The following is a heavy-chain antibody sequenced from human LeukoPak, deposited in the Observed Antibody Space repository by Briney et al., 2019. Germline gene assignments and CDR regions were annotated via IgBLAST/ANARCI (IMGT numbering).Heavy chain of an antibody. J-gene: IGHJ3*02. CDR3: ARDPYYYDSSGYRMHDAFDI. D-gene: IGHD3-22*01. CDR1: GYTFTSYY. Sequence: GASVTVSCKASGYTFTSYYMHWVRQAPGQGLEWMGIINPSGGSTSYAQKFQGRVTMTRDTSTSTVYMELSSLRSEDTAVYYCARDPYYYDSSGYRMHDAFDIWGQGTMVTVSS. V-gene: IGHV1-46*01. CDR2: INPSGGST.